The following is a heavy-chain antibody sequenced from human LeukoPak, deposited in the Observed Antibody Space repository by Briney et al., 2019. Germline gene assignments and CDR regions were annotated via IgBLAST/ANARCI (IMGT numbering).Heavy chain of an antibody. D-gene: IGHD5-18*01. V-gene: IGHV1-3*01. CDR2: ITAGNGNT. CDR1: GYTFTNYA. CDR3: ARERGYSYVLNWFDP. Sequence: GASVKVSCKASGYTFTNYAMHWVRQAPGQRLEWMGWITAGNGNTEYSQKFQGRVTITRDTSASTAYMELSSLRSEDTAVYYCARERGYSYVLNWFDPWGQGTLVTVSS. J-gene: IGHJ5*02.